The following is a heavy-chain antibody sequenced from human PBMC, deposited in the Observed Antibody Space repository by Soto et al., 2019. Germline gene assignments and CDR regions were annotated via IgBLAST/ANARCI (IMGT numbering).Heavy chain of an antibody. V-gene: IGHV1-69*13. J-gene: IGHJ4*02. CDR3: ARGRGYSYGNEGY. CDR1: RGTFSSYT. D-gene: IGHD5-18*01. Sequence: SVKVSCKACRGTFSSYTISWVQQAPGQGLEWMGGIIPIFGTANYAQKFQGRVTITADESTSTAYMELSSLRSEEKAVYYCARGRGYSYGNEGYWGQATLVTVS. CDR2: IIPIFGTA.